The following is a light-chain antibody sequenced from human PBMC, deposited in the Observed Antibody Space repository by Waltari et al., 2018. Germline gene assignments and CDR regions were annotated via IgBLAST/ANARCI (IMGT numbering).Light chain of an antibody. CDR2: DTS. Sequence: EIVLTQSPATLSLSAGERATLSCRASQSVFNYLAWYQQKPGQAPRLLIYDTSKRATGIPARFSGSGSGTDFTLTISNLEAEDFALYFCQQGGVLPLTFGGGTKVDIK. CDR3: QQGGVLPLT. CDR1: QSVFNY. V-gene: IGKV3-11*01. J-gene: IGKJ4*01.